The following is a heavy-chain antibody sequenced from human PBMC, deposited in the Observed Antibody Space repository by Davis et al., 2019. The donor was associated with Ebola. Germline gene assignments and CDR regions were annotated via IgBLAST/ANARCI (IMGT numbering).Heavy chain of an antibody. CDR2: IYYSGST. CDR3: ARAAAVAAPYYFDY. V-gene: IGHV4-59*12. Sequence: MPSETLSLTCTVSGGSTSSYYWNWIRQPPGKGLEWIGYIYYSGSTNYNPSLKSRVTISVDTSKNQFSLKLSSVTAADTAVYYCARAAAVAAPYYFDYWGQGTLVTVSS. CDR1: GGSTSSYY. J-gene: IGHJ4*02. D-gene: IGHD6-19*01.